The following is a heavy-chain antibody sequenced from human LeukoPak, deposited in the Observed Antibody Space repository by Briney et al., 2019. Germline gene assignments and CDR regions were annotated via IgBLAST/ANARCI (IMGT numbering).Heavy chain of an antibody. CDR3: AREGAVAGTDAFDI. D-gene: IGHD6-19*01. J-gene: IGHJ3*02. CDR1: GGTFSSYA. CDR2: ISAYNGNT. V-gene: IGHV1-18*01. Sequence: GSSVKVSCKASGGTFSSYAISWVRQAPGQGLEWMGWISAYNGNTNYAQKLQGRVTMTTDTSTSTAYMELRSLRSDDTAVYYCAREGAVAGTDAFDIWGQGTMVTVSS.